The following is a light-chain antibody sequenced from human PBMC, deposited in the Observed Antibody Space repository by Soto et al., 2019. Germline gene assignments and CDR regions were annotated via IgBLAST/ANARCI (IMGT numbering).Light chain of an antibody. V-gene: IGLV2-8*01. J-gene: IGLJ2*01. CDR2: EVS. Sequence: QSALTQPPSASGSPGQSVTISCTGTSSDVGGYNYVSWYQQHPGKAPKVMIYEVSKRPSGVPDRFSGSKSGNTASLTVSGLQAEDEADYYCSSYAVSNPLFGGGTKLTVL. CDR1: SSDVGGYNY. CDR3: SSYAVSNPL.